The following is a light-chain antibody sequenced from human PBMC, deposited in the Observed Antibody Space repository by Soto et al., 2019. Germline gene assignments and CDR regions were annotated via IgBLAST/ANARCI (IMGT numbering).Light chain of an antibody. CDR3: QQYGSSPIT. Sequence: EIVLTQSPATLSLSPGERATLSCRASQSVSNYLAWYQQKPGLAPRLLIYDASSRASGIPERFSGSGSGTGFSLTISSLEPEDSAVYYCQQYGSSPITFGQGTRLEIK. CDR1: QSVSNY. CDR2: DAS. V-gene: IGKV3D-20*01. J-gene: IGKJ5*01.